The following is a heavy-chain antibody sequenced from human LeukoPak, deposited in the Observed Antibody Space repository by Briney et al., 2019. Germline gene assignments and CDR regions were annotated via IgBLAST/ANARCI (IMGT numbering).Heavy chain of an antibody. Sequence: SETLSLTCTVSGGSISSDNYYWGWVRQSPGKGLEWIGSISYSGSTYYNPSLKSRVTISVDTSKNQFSLKLSSVTAADTAVYYCARHAKSTVTSYYYYYYMDVWGKGTTVTISS. CDR2: ISYSGST. CDR3: ARHAKSTVTSYYYYYYMDV. J-gene: IGHJ6*03. D-gene: IGHD4-17*01. V-gene: IGHV4-39*01. CDR1: GGSISSDNYY.